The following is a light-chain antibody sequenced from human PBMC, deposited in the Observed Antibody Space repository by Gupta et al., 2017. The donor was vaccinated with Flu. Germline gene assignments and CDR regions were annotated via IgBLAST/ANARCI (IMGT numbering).Light chain of an antibody. V-gene: IGKV3-11*01. CDR2: DAS. CDR1: QSVGTY. CDR3: QKRSNWPPYT. J-gene: IGKJ2*01. Sequence: EIVLTQSPATLSLSPGERATLSCRASQSVGTYLAWYKQKPGQTPRLLIYDASNRDTGIPARFSGSGYGKDXTLTISXREQEDFAVYYCQKRSNWPPYTFGXGTRLEI.